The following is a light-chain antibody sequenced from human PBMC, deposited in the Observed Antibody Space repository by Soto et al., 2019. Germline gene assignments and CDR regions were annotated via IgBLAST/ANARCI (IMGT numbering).Light chain of an antibody. CDR1: HIGSKS. CDR3: QVWDTSSDPSWV. J-gene: IGLJ3*02. CDR2: YAS. V-gene: IGLV3-21*04. Sequence: SYVLTHPPSVSVAPGKTARITCGGNHIGSKSVHWYQQRPGQAPVLVIYYASDRPSGIPERFSGSNSGNTATLTISRVEAGDEAYYYCQVWDTSSDPSWVFGGGTKLTVL.